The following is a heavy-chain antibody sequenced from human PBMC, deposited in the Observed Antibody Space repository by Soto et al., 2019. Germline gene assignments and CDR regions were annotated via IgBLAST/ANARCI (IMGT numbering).Heavy chain of an antibody. D-gene: IGHD1-26*01. J-gene: IGHJ4*02. CDR2: TRHDGSNT. CDR1: GFTFSGYG. Sequence: PGGSLRLSCAASGFTFSGYGMHWVRQAPGKGLEWVAVTRHDGSNTYYADSVRGRFTISRDNSNKMLYLQMNSLRAEDTAVYYCARDGVGTTTYFGYFDYWGQGTLDTVSS. V-gene: IGHV3-33*01. CDR3: ARDGVGTTTYFGYFDY.